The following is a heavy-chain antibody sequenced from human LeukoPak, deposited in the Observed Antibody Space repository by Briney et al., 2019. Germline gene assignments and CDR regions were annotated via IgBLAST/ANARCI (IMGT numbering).Heavy chain of an antibody. D-gene: IGHD3-22*01. J-gene: IGHJ5*02. CDR3: ARETYYYDSSGYYPFDP. CDR1: GGSFSGYY. CDR2: INHSGST. Sequence: SETLSLTCAVYGGSFSGYYWSWIRQPPGKGLEWIGEINHSGSTNYNPSLKSRVTISVDTSKNQFSLKLSSVTAADTAVYYCARETYYYDSSGYYPFDPWGQGTLVTVSS. V-gene: IGHV4-34*01.